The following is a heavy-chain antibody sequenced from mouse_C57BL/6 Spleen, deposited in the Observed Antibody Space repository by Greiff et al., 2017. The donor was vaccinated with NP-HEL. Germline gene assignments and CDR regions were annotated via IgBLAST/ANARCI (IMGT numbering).Heavy chain of an antibody. CDR2: IYPRSGNT. CDR1: GYTFTSYG. CDR3: EKLTNAMDY. V-gene: IGHV1-81*01. Sequence: VQLQQSGAELARPGASVKLSCKASGYTFTSYGISWVKQRTGQGLEWIGEIYPRSGNTYYNEKFKGKATLTADKSSSTAYMELRSLTSEDSAVYFCEKLTNAMDYWGQGTSVTVSA. J-gene: IGHJ4*01. D-gene: IGHD1-3*01.